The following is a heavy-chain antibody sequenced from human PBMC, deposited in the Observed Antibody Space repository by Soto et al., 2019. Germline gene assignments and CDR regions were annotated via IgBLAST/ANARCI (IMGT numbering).Heavy chain of an antibody. J-gene: IGHJ6*02. CDR2: IIPVFGTP. Sequence: QVQLVQSGAEVKKPGSSVKVSCTASGGSLSNFGISWVRQAPGQGLEWMGAIIPVFGTPNYAQKFQDRVTINADESTTSVYMEVRSLTSEVTAVYYCARGDATKIVVTTYYAMDVWGQGNMVTVSS. CDR1: GGSLSNFG. CDR3: ARGDATKIVVTTYYAMDV. D-gene: IGHD3-22*01. V-gene: IGHV1-69*12.